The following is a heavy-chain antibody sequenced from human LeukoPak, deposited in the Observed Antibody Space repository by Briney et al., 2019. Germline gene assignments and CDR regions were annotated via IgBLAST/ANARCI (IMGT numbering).Heavy chain of an antibody. V-gene: IGHV3-21*04. CDR2: ISSSSSYI. Sequence: SGGSLRLSCAASGFTFSSYWMNWVRQAPGKGLEWVSSISSSSSYIYYADSVKGRFTISRDNAKNSLYLQMNSLRAEDMALYYCAKATLRNEATIMNYFDYWGQGTLVTVSS. CDR1: GFTFSSYW. CDR3: AKATLRNEATIMNYFDY. D-gene: IGHD5-24*01. J-gene: IGHJ4*02.